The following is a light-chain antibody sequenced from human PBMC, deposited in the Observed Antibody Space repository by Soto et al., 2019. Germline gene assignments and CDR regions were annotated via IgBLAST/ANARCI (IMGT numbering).Light chain of an antibody. Sequence: EIVLTQSPGTLSLSPGERATLSCRASQSVSSNFLAWYQQKPGQAPRLVIYGASSRATGIPDRFSGSGSGTDFTLTISRLEPEDFAVYHRQQHGNSPVTFGQGTKVDIK. CDR3: QQHGNSPVT. V-gene: IGKV3-20*01. CDR1: QSVSSNF. J-gene: IGKJ1*01. CDR2: GAS.